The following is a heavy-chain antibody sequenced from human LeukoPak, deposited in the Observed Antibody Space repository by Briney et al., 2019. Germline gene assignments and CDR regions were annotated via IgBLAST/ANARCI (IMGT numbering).Heavy chain of an antibody. V-gene: IGHV4-59*08. CDR1: GGSISSYY. D-gene: IGHD7-27*01. Sequence: SETLSLTCTVSGGSISSYYWSWIRQPPGKGLEWIGYIYYSGSTNYNPSLKSRVTISVDTSKNQFSLKLSSVTAADTAVYYCARHLDRNWGLQYYFDYWGQGTLVTVSS. J-gene: IGHJ4*02. CDR2: IYYSGST. CDR3: ARHLDRNWGLQYYFDY.